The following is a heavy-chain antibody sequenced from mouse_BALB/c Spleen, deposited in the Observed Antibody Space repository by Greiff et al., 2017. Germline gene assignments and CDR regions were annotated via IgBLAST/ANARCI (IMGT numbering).Heavy chain of an antibody. CDR3: ARRNYYYGSSFMDY. CDR1: GFNIKDTY. Sequence: VQLKESGAELVKPGASVKLSCTASGFNIKDTYMHWVKQRPEQGLEWIGRIDPANGNTKYDPKFQGKATITADTSSNTAYLQLSSLTSEDTAVYYCARRNYYYGSSFMDYWGQGTSVTVSS. V-gene: IGHV14-3*02. CDR2: IDPANGNT. J-gene: IGHJ4*01. D-gene: IGHD1-1*01.